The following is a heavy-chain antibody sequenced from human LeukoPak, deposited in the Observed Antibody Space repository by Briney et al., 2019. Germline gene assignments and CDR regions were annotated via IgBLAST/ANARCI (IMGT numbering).Heavy chain of an antibody. CDR2: ISGSGGST. V-gene: IGHV3-23*01. CDR3: AKDLGYSNYGAFPSYNWIDP. Sequence: GGSLRLSCAASGFTFSSYAMSWVRQAPGKGLEWVSAISGSGGSTYYADSVKGRFTISRDNSKNTLYLQMNSLRAEDTAVYYCAKDLGYSNYGAFPSYNWIDPWGQGTLVTVSS. CDR1: GFTFSSYA. J-gene: IGHJ5*02. D-gene: IGHD4-11*01.